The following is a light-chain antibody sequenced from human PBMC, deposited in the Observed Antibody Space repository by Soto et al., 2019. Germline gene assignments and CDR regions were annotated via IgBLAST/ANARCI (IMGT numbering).Light chain of an antibody. V-gene: IGKV3-11*01. CDR2: EAS. J-gene: IGKJ1*01. CDR3: QQRRYWPTWT. CDR1: QSVSSY. Sequence: EIVLTQSPATLSLSPGERATLSCRASQSVSSYLAWYQQKPGKAPRLLIYEASNRATGIPARFSGSGSGTDFTLTISSLELEDFAVYSYQQRRYWPTWTFGQGTKVEIK.